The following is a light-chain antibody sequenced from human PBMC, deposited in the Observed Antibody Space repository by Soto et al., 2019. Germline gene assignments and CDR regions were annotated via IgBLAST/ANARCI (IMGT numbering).Light chain of an antibody. CDR2: GAS. CDR1: QSVTYDQ. V-gene: IGKV3-20*01. J-gene: IGKJ1*01. CDR3: QQYGDLPPT. Sequence: PGERATLYCRASQSVTYDQLAWYRQTPGQAPRLLIYGASSRAAGIPDRFSGSGSGTDFTLTISRLEPEDFVVYHCQQYGDLPPTFGQGTKVEI.